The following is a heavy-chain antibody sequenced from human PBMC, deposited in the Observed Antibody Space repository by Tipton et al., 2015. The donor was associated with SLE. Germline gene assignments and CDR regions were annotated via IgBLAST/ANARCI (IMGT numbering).Heavy chain of an antibody. CDR3: ALLKYSGPGPFDY. Sequence: QSGPEVKKPGESLKIPCKASGYTFSSYRIGWVRQMPGKGLEWMGIIHPDDTDTRYSPSFQGQVTFSVDKSINTAYLQWSSLRASDTAMYFCALLKYSGPGPFDYWGQGTLVTVSS. V-gene: IGHV5-51*03. CDR1: GYTFSSYR. D-gene: IGHD5-12*01. J-gene: IGHJ4*02. CDR2: IHPDDTDT.